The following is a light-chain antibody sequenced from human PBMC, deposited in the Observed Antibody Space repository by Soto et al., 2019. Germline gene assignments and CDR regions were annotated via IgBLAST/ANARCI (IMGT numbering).Light chain of an antibody. CDR3: QQYDSAPRT. V-gene: IGKV1-27*01. Sequence: DIQMTQSPSSLSASVRDRVTITCRASQDISNSFAWYQQKPGKVPELLIYAASTLQSGVPSRFSGSGSGTDFTLTISSLQPEDAATFYCQQYDSAPRTFGQGTTVEIK. CDR2: AAS. CDR1: QDISNS. J-gene: IGKJ1*01.